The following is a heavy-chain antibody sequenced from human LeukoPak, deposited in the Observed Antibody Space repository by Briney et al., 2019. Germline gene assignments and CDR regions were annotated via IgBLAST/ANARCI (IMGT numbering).Heavy chain of an antibody. CDR3: ARVSVGYYYDSSGYFLDY. Sequence: SETLSLTCTVSGGSISSSSYYWGWIRQPPGKGLEWIGSIYYSGSTYYNPSLKSRVTISVDTSKNQFSLKLSSVTAADTAVYYCARVSVGYYYDSSGYFLDYWGQGTLVTVSS. V-gene: IGHV4-39*07. D-gene: IGHD3-22*01. CDR1: GGSISSSSYY. CDR2: IYYSGST. J-gene: IGHJ4*02.